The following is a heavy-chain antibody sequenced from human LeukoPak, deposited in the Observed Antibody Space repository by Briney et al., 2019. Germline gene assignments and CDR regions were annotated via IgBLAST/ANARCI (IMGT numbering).Heavy chain of an antibody. Sequence: PGGSLRPSCAASGFTFSSYWMHWVRQVPGKGLVWVSRINSDASSTNYADSVKGRSTISRDNAKNTVYLQMNSLRAEDTAVYYCARGRGPYGWFDPWGQGTLVTVSS. J-gene: IGHJ5*02. D-gene: IGHD3-10*01. CDR3: ARGRGPYGWFDP. V-gene: IGHV3-74*01. CDR1: GFTFSSYW. CDR2: INSDASST.